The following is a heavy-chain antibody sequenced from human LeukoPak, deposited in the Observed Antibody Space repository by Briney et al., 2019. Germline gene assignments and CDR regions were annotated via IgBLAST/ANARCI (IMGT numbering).Heavy chain of an antibody. CDR1: GFTFSSYS. CDR2: ISSSSSTI. D-gene: IGHD6-19*01. V-gene: IGHV3-48*01. J-gene: IGHJ4*02. CDR3: ARDSSGWHPDY. Sequence: LGGSLGLSCAASGFTFSSYSMNWVRQAPGKGLEWVSYISSSSSTIYYADSVKGRFTISRDNAKNSLYLQMNSLRAEDTAVYYCARDSSGWHPDYWGQGTLVTVSS.